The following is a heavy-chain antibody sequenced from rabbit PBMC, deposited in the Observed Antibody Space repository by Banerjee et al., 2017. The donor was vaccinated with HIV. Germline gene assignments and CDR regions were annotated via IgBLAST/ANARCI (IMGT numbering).Heavy chain of an antibody. CDR1: GFDSSSYYY. CDR2: IYTDFSART. V-gene: IGHV1S40*01. CDR3: ARGGSYGSPL. J-gene: IGHJ4*01. D-gene: IGHD5-1*01. Sequence: LVKPEGSLTLTCKASGFDSSSYYYMCWVRQAPGKGLEWITCIYTDFSARTYFARWAKGRFTISKTSSTTVTLQMTSLTAADTATYFCARGGSYGSPLWGQGTLVTVS.